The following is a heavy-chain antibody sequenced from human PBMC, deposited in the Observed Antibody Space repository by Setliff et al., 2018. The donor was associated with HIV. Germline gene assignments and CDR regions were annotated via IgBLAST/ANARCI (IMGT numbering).Heavy chain of an antibody. D-gene: IGHD2-2*01. V-gene: IGHV1-8*02. J-gene: IGHJ4*02. CDR3: ARAPRGVGSSSHFDY. CDR2: MNPNSGNT. Sequence: ASVKVSCKASGGTFSNYDINWVRQATGQGLEWMGWMNPNSGNTGYAQKFQGRVTMTRNTSISTAYMQLSSLRSEDTAVYFCARAPRGVGSSSHFDYWGRGTLVTVSS. CDR1: GGTFSNYD.